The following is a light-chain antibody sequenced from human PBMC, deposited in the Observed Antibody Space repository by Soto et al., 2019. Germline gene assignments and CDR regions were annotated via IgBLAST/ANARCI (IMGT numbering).Light chain of an antibody. CDR3: ASYAGTKLFV. Sequence: QSVLTQPPSASGSPGQSLTISCTGTSSDVGFYNFVSWYQQRPGKAPKLVIYEVTKRPSGVPDRFSGSKSGSTASLTVSGLQADDEADYYCASYAGTKLFVFGGGTKVTV. J-gene: IGLJ1*01. CDR2: EVT. V-gene: IGLV2-8*01. CDR1: SSDVGFYNF.